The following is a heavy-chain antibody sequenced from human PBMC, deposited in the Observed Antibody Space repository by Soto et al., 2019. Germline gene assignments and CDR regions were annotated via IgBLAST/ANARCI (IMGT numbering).Heavy chain of an antibody. D-gene: IGHD3-22*01. Sequence: SLRLSCASSGFTFSSYAMSWVRQAPGKGLEWVSAISGSGGSTYYADSVKGRLTISRDNSKNTLYLQMNSLRAEDTDVYYCAKHPYYYDSSGYPYFDYWGQGTLVTVSS. CDR1: GFTFSSYA. CDR3: AKHPYYYDSSGYPYFDY. J-gene: IGHJ4*02. CDR2: ISGSGGST. V-gene: IGHV3-23*01.